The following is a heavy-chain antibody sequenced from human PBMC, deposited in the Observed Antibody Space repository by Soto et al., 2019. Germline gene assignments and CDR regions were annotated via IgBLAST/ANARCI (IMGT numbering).Heavy chain of an antibody. V-gene: IGHV1-69*06. D-gene: IGHD3-22*01. CDR1: GGTFGSDA. Sequence: SVKVSCNASGGTFGSDAITWVRQAPGQGLEWVGRIIPIFGTTNYAQNLQGRVTISADKSTLTSYMELHSLTSDDTALYYCARDRTDSGYYTNWLDPWGQGTQVTVSS. CDR3: ARDRTDSGYYTNWLDP. CDR2: IIPIFGTT. J-gene: IGHJ5*02.